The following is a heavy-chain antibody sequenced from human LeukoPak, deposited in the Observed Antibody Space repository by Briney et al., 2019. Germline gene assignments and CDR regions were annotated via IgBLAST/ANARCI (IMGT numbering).Heavy chain of an antibody. CDR3: AKDRMGIAVAGPDY. CDR1: GGSISSYY. Sequence: PSETLSLTCTVSGGSISSYYWSWIRQPAGKGLEWIGRIYTSGSTNYNPSLKSRVTISVDTSKNQFSLKLSSVTAADTAVYYCAKDRMGIAVAGPDYWGQGTLVTVSS. CDR2: IYTSGST. D-gene: IGHD6-19*01. J-gene: IGHJ4*02. V-gene: IGHV4-4*07.